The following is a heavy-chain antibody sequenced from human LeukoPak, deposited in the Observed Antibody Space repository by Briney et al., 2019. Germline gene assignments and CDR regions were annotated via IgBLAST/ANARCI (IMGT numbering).Heavy chain of an antibody. Sequence: PSATLSLICTVSGGSVSNYYWSWIRQPPGKGLEWIGFISYSGSTNYNPSLKRRVTISVDTSKSQFSLKLSSVTAADTAVYYCARHYYGSGSYSVDFDYWGQGTLVTVSS. CDR3: ARHYYGSGSYSVDFDY. D-gene: IGHD3-10*01. CDR2: ISYSGST. CDR1: GGSVSNYY. J-gene: IGHJ4*02. V-gene: IGHV4-59*08.